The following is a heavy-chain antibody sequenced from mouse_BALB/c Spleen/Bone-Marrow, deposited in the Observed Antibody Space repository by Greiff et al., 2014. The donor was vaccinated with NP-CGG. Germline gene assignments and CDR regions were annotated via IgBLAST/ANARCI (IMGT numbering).Heavy chain of an antibody. CDR1: GFSLTSYG. J-gene: IGHJ4*01. Sequence: QVQLQQSGPGLVAPSQSLSITCTVSGFSLTSYGVHWVRQPPGKGLEWLGVIWADGSTNYYSALMSRLSISKDNSKSQVFLKMNRLQTDDTAMYYCYRITTATGAMDDWGQGTSVTVSS. V-gene: IGHV2-9*02. D-gene: IGHD1-2*01. CDR3: YRITTATGAMDD. CDR2: IWADGST.